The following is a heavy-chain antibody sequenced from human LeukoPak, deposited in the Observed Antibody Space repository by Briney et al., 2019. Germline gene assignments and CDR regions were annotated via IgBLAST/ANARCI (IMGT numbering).Heavy chain of an antibody. Sequence: GGSLRLSCAASGFTFSSDAMSWVRHAPGKGLEGVSDISGSGGRTYYADSVKRRFTISRENSKNTLYLQMNSLRAEDTAVYYYGDEYFDIWTGCFDEYCQHWGQGTLVTVSS. CDR2: ISGSGGRT. CDR3: GDEYFDIWTGCFDEYCQH. D-gene: IGHD3-9*01. V-gene: IGHV3-23*01. CDR1: GFTFSSDA. J-gene: IGHJ1*01.